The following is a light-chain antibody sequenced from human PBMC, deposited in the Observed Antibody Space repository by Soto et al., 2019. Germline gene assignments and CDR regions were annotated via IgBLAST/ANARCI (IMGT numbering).Light chain of an antibody. J-gene: IGKJ4*01. Sequence: DIQMTQSPSSVSASIGDTVTITCRASQDISTLLAWYQQKPGKAPKLLIYGASTLESGVPSRFSGSGSGTDFIFSISSLQPEDIATYYCQHYDNLPPLTFGGGTKVDIK. V-gene: IGKV1-33*01. CDR1: QDISTL. CDR2: GAS. CDR3: QHYDNLPPLT.